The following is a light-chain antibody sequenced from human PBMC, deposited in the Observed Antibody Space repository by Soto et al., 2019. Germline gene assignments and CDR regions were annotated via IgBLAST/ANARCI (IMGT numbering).Light chain of an antibody. J-gene: IGLJ1*01. V-gene: IGLV2-14*01. Sequence: QSVLTQPASVSGSPGQSITISCTGTSSEVGYYNYVSWYRQHRGKAPRLMLYEVNNRPSGVSSRFSGSNSGNTASLAISGLQDEDEADYYCSSCTSSSSLLYVFGPGTKVNVL. CDR1: SSEVGYYNY. CDR2: EVN. CDR3: SSCTSSSSLLYV.